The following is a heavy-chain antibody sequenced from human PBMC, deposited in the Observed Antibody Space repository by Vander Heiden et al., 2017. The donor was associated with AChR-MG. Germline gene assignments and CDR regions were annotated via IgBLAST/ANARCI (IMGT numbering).Heavy chain of an antibody. CDR3: AKRGDIVVVPAARRYYGMDV. CDR2: ISGSGGST. CDR1: GFTFSSYA. Sequence: EVQLLESGGGLVQPGGSLRLSCAASGFTFSSYAMSWVRQAPGKGLEWVSAISGSGGSTYYADSVKGRFTISRDNSKNTLYLQMNSLRAEDTAVYYCAKRGDIVVVPAARRYYGMDVWGQGTTVTVSS. J-gene: IGHJ6*02. D-gene: IGHD2-2*01. V-gene: IGHV3-23*01.